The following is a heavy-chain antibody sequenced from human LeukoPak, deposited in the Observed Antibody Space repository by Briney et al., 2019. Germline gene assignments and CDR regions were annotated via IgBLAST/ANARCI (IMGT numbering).Heavy chain of an antibody. Sequence: ASVKVSCKASGYTFTACAISWVRQAPGQGLEWMGWISAYNGNTNYAQKLQGRVTMTTDTSTTTAYMELRSLRSDDTAVYYCARILGYCTTATCLPGEYGWFDPWGQGTLVTVSS. D-gene: IGHD2-8*01. CDR2: ISAYNGNT. V-gene: IGHV1-18*01. CDR3: ARILGYCTTATCLPGEYGWFDP. CDR1: GYTFTACA. J-gene: IGHJ5*02.